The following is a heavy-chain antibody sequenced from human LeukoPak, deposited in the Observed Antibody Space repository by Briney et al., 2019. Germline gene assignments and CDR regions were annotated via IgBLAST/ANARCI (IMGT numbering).Heavy chain of an antibody. CDR3: ARDEALYLEGGFGYNWFDP. Sequence: GASVKVSCKASGYTFTSYGISWVRQAPGQGLEWMGWISAYNGNTNYAQKLQGRVTMTTDTSTSTAYMELRSLRSDDTAVYYCARDEALYLEGGFGYNWFDPWGQGTLVTVSP. V-gene: IGHV1-18*01. CDR1: GYTFTSYG. J-gene: IGHJ5*02. CDR2: ISAYNGNT. D-gene: IGHD3-10*01.